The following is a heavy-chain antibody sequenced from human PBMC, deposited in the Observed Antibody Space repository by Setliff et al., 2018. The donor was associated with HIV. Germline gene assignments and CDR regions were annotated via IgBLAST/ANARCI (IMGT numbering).Heavy chain of an antibody. D-gene: IGHD2-15*01. Sequence: PSETLSLTCTVSGGSISSYYWSWIRQPPGKGLEWIGEINHNKSSDYNPSLKSRVTMSVDTSKNQFSLKLSSVTAADTAVYYCASSPAWRSDSGLHTFDYWGQGTLVTVSS. CDR1: GGSISSYY. J-gene: IGHJ4*02. V-gene: IGHV4-34*01. CDR3: ASSPAWRSDSGLHTFDY. CDR2: INHNKSS.